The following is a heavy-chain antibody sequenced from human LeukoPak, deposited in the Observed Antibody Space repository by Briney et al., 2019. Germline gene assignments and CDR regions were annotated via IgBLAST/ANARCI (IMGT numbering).Heavy chain of an antibody. CDR2: NSWDSVSI. CDR1: GFTFVDYA. D-gene: IGHD4-11*01. CDR3: AKGPPYSSYYYYYHMDV. V-gene: IGHV3-9*01. J-gene: IGHJ6*03. Sequence: GGSLRPSCAASGFTFVDYAMHRARQAPGKGLGRAPGNSWDSVSIGYADYVKGRFTISRDNSKNSLYLQMNSLRAEDTALYYCAKGPPYSSYYYYYHMDVWGKGTTVSVSS.